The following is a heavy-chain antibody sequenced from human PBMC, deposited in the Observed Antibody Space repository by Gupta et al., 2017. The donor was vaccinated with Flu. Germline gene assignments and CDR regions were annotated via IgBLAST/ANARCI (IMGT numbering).Heavy chain of an antibody. CDR2: ISGNNGNT. Sequence: QAQLAQSGPEVKRPGASMKVSCETSGYTFTDLGVSRVRQAPGQGLEWMGWISGNNGNTYSAEKFQGRFTITADTSTNTAFMELRSLTYDDTAVYYCVRDRRRSSWFDPWGQGTLVTVSS. J-gene: IGHJ5*02. CDR1: GYTFTDLG. CDR3: VRDRRRSSWFDP. V-gene: IGHV1-18*01.